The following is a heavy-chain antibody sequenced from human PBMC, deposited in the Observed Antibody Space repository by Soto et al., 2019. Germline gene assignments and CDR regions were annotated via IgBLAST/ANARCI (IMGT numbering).Heavy chain of an antibody. CDR1: GFTLSRYA. V-gene: IGHV3-23*01. D-gene: IGHD6-19*01. J-gene: IGHJ4*02. Sequence: PGGSLRLSCAASGFTLSRYAISWVLLALGKRLEWVSAISGSGGNTYYADSVKGRFTISRDYSKNTLYLQMNSLRAEDTAVYYCAKDRYGNGWDYFDYWGQGTLVTVSS. CDR3: AKDRYGNGWDYFDY. CDR2: ISGSGGNT.